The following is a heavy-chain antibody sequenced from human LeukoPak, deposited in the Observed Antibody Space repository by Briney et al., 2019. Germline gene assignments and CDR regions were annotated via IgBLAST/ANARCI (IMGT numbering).Heavy chain of an antibody. CDR3: ARGRGSGWYLDY. V-gene: IGHV4-34*01. Sequence: PSETLSLTCAVYGGSFSGYYWSWIRQPPGKGLEWIGEINHSGSTNYNPFLKSRVTISVDTSKNQFSLKLSSVTAADTAVYYCARGRGSGWYLDYWGQGTLVTVSS. J-gene: IGHJ4*02. D-gene: IGHD6-19*01. CDR2: INHSGST. CDR1: GGSFSGYY.